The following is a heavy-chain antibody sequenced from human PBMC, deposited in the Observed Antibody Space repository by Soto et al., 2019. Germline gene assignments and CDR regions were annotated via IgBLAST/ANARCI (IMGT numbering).Heavy chain of an antibody. CDR3: ARDRGKTVMDFDY. CDR2: ISSSSSYI. Sequence: EVQLVESGGGLVKPGGSLRLSCAASGFTFSSYSMNWVRQAPGKGLEWVSSISSSSSYIYYADSVKGRFTISRDNAKNSLYRQMNSLRAEDTAVYYCARDRGKTVMDFDYWGQGTLVTVSS. CDR1: GFTFSSYS. V-gene: IGHV3-21*01. D-gene: IGHD2-21*01. J-gene: IGHJ4*02.